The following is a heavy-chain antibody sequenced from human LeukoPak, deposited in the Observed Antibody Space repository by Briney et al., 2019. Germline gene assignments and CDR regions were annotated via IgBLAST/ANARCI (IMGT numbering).Heavy chain of an antibody. D-gene: IGHD3-22*01. J-gene: IGHJ4*02. CDR3: AKDRYYYDSSYGDY. V-gene: IGHV3-30*02. CDR2: IRYHGNDK. Sequence: GGSLRLSCAASGFTFSNDVMHWVRQPPGKGLEWVAFIRYHGNDKYYADSVKGRFTISRDNSKNTLYLQMNSLRAEDTAVYYCAKDRYYYDSSYGDYWGQGTLVTVSS. CDR1: GFTFSNDV.